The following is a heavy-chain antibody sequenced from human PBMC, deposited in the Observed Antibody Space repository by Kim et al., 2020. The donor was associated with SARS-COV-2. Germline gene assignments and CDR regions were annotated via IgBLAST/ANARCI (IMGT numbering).Heavy chain of an antibody. Sequence: GGSLRLSCAASGFTFSSYGMHWVRQAPGKGLEWVAVIWYDGSNKYYADSVKGRFTISRDNSKNTLYLQMNSLRAEDTAVYYCARDLSGDYDTFDYWGQGTLVTVSS. J-gene: IGHJ4*02. CDR3: ARDLSGDYDTFDY. D-gene: IGHD4-17*01. CDR1: GFTFSSYG. CDR2: IWYDGSNK. V-gene: IGHV3-33*01.